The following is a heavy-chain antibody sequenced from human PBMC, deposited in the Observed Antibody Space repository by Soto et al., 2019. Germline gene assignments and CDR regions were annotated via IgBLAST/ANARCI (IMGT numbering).Heavy chain of an antibody. CDR3: ANYYDSSGYYFDY. V-gene: IGHV3-23*01. CDR1: GFTFSSYA. Sequence: GWSLRLSCAASGFTFSSYAMSWVRQAPGKGLEWVSAISGSGGSTYYADSVKGRFTISRDNSKNTLYLQMNSLRAEDTAVYYCANYYDSSGYYFDYWGQGTLVTVSS. CDR2: ISGSGGST. J-gene: IGHJ4*02. D-gene: IGHD3-22*01.